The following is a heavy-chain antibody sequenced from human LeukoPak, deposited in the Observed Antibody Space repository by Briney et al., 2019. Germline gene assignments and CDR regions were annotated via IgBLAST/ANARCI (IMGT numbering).Heavy chain of an antibody. V-gene: IGHV4-34*01. CDR3: ARARLSSSSRRGAFDI. Sequence: SETLSLTCAVYGGSFSGYYWSWIRQPPGRGLEWIGEINHSGRINYNPSLKSRVTISVDTSKDQFSLKLNSVTAADTAVYYCARARLSSSSRRGAFDIWGQGTMVTVSS. CDR1: GGSFSGYY. J-gene: IGHJ3*02. D-gene: IGHD6-13*01. CDR2: INHSGRI.